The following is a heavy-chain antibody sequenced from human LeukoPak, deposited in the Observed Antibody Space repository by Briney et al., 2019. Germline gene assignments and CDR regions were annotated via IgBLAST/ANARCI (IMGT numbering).Heavy chain of an antibody. CDR2: INPSGGST. D-gene: IGHD3-3*01. V-gene: IGHV1-46*01. Sequence: ASVKVSCTASGYTFTSYYMHWVRQAPGQRLEWMGIINPSGGSTSYAQKFRGRVTMTRDTSTSTVYMELSSLRSEDTAVYYCARVPRQASYYDFWSGPGGYFDYWGQGTLVTVSS. CDR3: ARVPRQASYYDFWSGPGGYFDY. CDR1: GYTFTSYY. J-gene: IGHJ4*02.